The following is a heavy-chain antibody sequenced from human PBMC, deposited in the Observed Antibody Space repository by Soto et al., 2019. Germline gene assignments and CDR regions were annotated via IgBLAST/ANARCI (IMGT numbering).Heavy chain of an antibody. Sequence: ASVKVSCKASGYTFTSYAMHWVRQAPGQRLEWMGWINAGNGNTKYSQKFQGRVTITRDTSASTAYMERSSLRSEDTAVYYCARDESTYYDSSGYYDYWGQGTLVTVSS. D-gene: IGHD3-22*01. CDR1: GYTFTSYA. J-gene: IGHJ4*02. CDR3: ARDESTYYDSSGYYDY. V-gene: IGHV1-3*01. CDR2: INAGNGNT.